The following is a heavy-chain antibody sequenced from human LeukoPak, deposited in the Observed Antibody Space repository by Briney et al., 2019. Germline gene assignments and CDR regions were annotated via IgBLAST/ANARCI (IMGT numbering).Heavy chain of an antibody. CDR1: GFTFDDYA. CDR3: ARVARSDYDILTGYFDY. Sequence: GRSLRLSCAASGFTFDDYAMYWVRQAPGKGLEWVSGISWNSGSIGYADSVKGRFTISRDNAKNSLYLQMNSLRAEDTAVYYCARVARSDYDILTGYFDYWGQGTLVTVSS. D-gene: IGHD3-9*01. V-gene: IGHV3-9*01. J-gene: IGHJ4*02. CDR2: ISWNSGSI.